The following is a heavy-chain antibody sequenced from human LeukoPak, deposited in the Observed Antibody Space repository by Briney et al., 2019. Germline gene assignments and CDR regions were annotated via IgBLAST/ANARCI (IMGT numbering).Heavy chain of an antibody. CDR1: GYTFPDYG. CDR2: ISGYNGHT. CDR3: ARDQNIAGRPDY. V-gene: IGHV1-18*01. J-gene: IGHJ4*02. Sequence: SVKVSCKASGYTFPDYGISWVRQAPGQGLEWVGWISGYNGHTNYAQKFQGRVTMTTDTSTSTVYMELRTLRSDDTAVYYCARDQNIAGRPDYWGQGTLVTVSS. D-gene: IGHD6-6*01.